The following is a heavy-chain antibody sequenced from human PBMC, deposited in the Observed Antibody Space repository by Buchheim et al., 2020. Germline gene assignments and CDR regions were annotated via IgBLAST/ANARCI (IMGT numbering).Heavy chain of an antibody. CDR2: IWYDGSNK. J-gene: IGHJ6*03. Sequence: QVQLVESGGGVVQPGRSLRLSCAASGFTFSSYGMHWVRQAPGKGLEWVAVIWYDGSNKYYADSVKGRFTISRDNSKNTLYLQMNSLRAEDTAVYYCAREPPYGDYDYYYYYMDVWGKGTT. V-gene: IGHV3-33*01. D-gene: IGHD4-17*01. CDR3: AREPPYGDYDYYYYYMDV. CDR1: GFTFSSYG.